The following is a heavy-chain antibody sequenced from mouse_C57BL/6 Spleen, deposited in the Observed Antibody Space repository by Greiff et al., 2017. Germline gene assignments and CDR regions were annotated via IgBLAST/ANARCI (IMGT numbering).Heavy chain of an antibody. J-gene: IGHJ4*01. CDR2: INPNNGGT. D-gene: IGHD6-1*01. CDR3: AGSSYAMDY. Sequence: VQLQQSGPELVKPGASVKISCKASGYTFTDYYMNWVKQSHGKSLEWIGDINPNNGGTSYNQKFKGKATLTVDTSSSTAYMELRSLTSADSAVYYCAGSSYAMDYGGQGPSVTVSS. V-gene: IGHV1-26*01. CDR1: GYTFTDYY.